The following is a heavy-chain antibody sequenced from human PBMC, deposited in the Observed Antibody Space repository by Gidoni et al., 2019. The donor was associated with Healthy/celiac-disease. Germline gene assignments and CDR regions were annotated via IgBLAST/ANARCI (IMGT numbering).Heavy chain of an antibody. J-gene: IGHJ6*02. Sequence: QVQLVQSGAEGKKPGDSVKVSGKASGYTVTSYGISWVRQAPGQGLEWMGWISAYNGNTTYAQKLQGRVTMTTDTSTSTAYMELRSLRSDDTAVYYCARDRIWFGELGVVDVWGQGTTVTVSS. CDR2: ISAYNGNT. V-gene: IGHV1-18*01. CDR3: ARDRIWFGELGVVDV. CDR1: GYTVTSYG. D-gene: IGHD3-10*01.